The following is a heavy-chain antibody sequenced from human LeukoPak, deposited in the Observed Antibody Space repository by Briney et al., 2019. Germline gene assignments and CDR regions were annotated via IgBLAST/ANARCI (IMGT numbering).Heavy chain of an antibody. Sequence: DSVTVSCKASGYTFVDYGISWVRQAPGQGLEWMGWISADIGNTNYAQKFRGRVTMTRDRSTSTGYMELTSLTSDDTAVYYCARDRLGYCGYGSCLLFDNWGQGTLVTVSS. D-gene: IGHD2-21*01. CDR1: GYTFVDYG. V-gene: IGHV1-18*01. CDR2: ISADIGNT. J-gene: IGHJ4*02. CDR3: ARDRLGYCGYGSCLLFDN.